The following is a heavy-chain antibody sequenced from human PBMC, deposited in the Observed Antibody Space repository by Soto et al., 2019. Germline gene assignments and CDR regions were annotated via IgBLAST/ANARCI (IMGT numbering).Heavy chain of an antibody. D-gene: IGHD3-10*01. V-gene: IGHV1-2*04. CDR1: GYSFTANS. CDR2: INPNNGGT. CDR3: AIQRSGFVY. Sequence: QVHLVQSGAEVKKPGASVKVSCKASGYSFTANSMHWVRQAPGPGLEWMGWINPNNGGTNYARKFQGWVTMTRDTSISTAYMDLTRLKSDDTAVYYCAIQRSGFVYWGQGTLVTVSS. J-gene: IGHJ4*02.